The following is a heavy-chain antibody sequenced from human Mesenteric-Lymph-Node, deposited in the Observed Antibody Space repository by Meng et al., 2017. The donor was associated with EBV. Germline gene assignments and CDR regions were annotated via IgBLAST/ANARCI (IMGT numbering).Heavy chain of an antibody. D-gene: IGHD3-22*01. CDR3: ASVPTDYSHSRGEFDY. Sequence: QWQLQEPAPRLVKPSETLSLTCTVSGGSVNSDQYYWSWIRQPPGKGLEWIGYVYNSENTNYNPSLKSRVTISVESSKNQFSLNLTSVTAADTAVYYCASVPTDYSHSRGEFDYWGQGTLVTVSS. CDR2: VYNSENT. J-gene: IGHJ4*02. V-gene: IGHV4-61*01. CDR1: GGSVNSDQYY.